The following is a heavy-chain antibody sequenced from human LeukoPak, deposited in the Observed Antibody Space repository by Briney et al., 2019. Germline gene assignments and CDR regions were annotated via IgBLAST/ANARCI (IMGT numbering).Heavy chain of an antibody. Sequence: GGSLRLSCAASGFTFSSYAMHWVRQAPGKGLEWVAVISYDGSNKYYADSVKGRFTISRDNSKNTLYLQMNSLRAEDTAVYYCASGYNWNDIDYWGQGTLVTVSS. CDR1: GFTFSSYA. CDR3: ASGYNWNDIDY. V-gene: IGHV3-30-3*01. J-gene: IGHJ4*02. D-gene: IGHD1-20*01. CDR2: ISYDGSNK.